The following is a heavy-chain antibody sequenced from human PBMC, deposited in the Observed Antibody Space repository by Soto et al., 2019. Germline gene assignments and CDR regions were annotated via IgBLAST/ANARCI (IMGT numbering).Heavy chain of an antibody. Sequence: ASVKVSCKASGYTSSSYAISWVRQAPGQRLEWMGWINTGNGNTKYSQKFQGRVTITRDTSASTAYMELSSLRSEDTAVYYCARDTYCGGDCYHDAFDIWGQGTMVTVSS. V-gene: IGHV1-3*04. D-gene: IGHD2-21*02. CDR1: GYTSSSYA. CDR3: ARDTYCGGDCYHDAFDI. CDR2: INTGNGNT. J-gene: IGHJ3*02.